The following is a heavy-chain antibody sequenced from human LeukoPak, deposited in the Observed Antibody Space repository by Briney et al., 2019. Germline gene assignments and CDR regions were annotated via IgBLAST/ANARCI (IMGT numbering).Heavy chain of an antibody. J-gene: IGHJ5*02. D-gene: IGHD5-24*01. CDR1: GYTLTELS. CDR3: ATRLQSGP. Sequence: ASVKVSCKVSGYTLTELSMHWVRQAPGKGLEWMGWMNPNSGNTGYAQKFQGRVTMTRNTSISTAYMELSSLRSEDTAVYYCATRLQSGPWGQGTLVTVSS. V-gene: IGHV1-8*01. CDR2: MNPNSGNT.